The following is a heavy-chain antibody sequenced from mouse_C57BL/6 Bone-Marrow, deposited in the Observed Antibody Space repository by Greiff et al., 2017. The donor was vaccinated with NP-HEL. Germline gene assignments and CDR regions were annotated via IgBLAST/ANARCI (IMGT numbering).Heavy chain of an antibody. Sequence: EVKLQESGTELVRPGASVKLSCTASGFNIKDDYMHWVKQRPEQGLEWIGWIDPENGDTEYASKFQGQATITADTSSNTAYLQLSSLTSEDTAVYYCTTYYYGSSYKYFDVWGTGTTVTVSS. CDR2: IDPENGDT. CDR3: TTYYYGSSYKYFDV. V-gene: IGHV14-4*01. D-gene: IGHD1-1*01. CDR1: GFNIKDDY. J-gene: IGHJ1*03.